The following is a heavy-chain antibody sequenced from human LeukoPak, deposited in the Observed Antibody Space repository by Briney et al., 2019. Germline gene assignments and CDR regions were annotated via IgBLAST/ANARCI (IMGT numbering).Heavy chain of an antibody. CDR1: GGSISSYY. J-gene: IGHJ6*02. V-gene: IGHV4-59*01. CDR3: ARDRARVGASVYYYYGMDV. CDR2: IYYSGST. D-gene: IGHD1-26*01. Sequence: SETLSLTCTVSGGSISSYYWSWIRQPPGKGLEWIGYIYYSGSTNYNPSLKSRVTISVDTSKNQFSLKLSFVTAADTAVYYCARDRARVGASVYYYYGMDVWGQGTTVTVSS.